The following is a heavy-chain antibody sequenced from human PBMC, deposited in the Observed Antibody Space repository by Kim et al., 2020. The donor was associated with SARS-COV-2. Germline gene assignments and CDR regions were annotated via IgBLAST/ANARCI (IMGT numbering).Heavy chain of an antibody. Sequence: YATSVKGRFTISRDDSKSIAYLQMNSLKTEDTAVYYCARGGHSSSWQFDYWGQGTLVTVSS. D-gene: IGHD6-13*01. CDR3: ARGGHSSSWQFDY. V-gene: IGHV3-49*02. J-gene: IGHJ4*02.